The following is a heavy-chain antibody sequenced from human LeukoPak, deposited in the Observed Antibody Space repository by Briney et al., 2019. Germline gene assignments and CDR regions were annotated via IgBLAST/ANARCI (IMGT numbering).Heavy chain of an antibody. CDR1: GGSISNYY. CDR3: ASSADYDILTGSLDY. CDR2: IYYSGIT. D-gene: IGHD3-9*01. Sequence: SETLSLTCTVSGGSISNYYWSWIRQPPGKGLEWIGYIYYSGITNYNPSLKSRVTISVDTSKNQFSLKLSSVTAADTAVYFCASSADYDILTGSLDYWGRGTLVTVSS. J-gene: IGHJ4*02. V-gene: IGHV4-59*01.